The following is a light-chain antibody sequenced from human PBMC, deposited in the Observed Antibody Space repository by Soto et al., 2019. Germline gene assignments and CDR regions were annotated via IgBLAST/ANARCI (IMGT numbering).Light chain of an antibody. CDR1: SSNIGNNA. V-gene: IGLV1-36*01. CDR2: YDD. CDR3: SSGDDSLDGPV. J-gene: IGLJ2*01. Sequence: QSVLTQPPSVSEAPRQRVTISCSGSSSNIGNNAVNWYQQLPGKAPKLLIYYDDLLPSGVSDRFSGYKSCTSASLAISGLQSEDEDDYYCSSGDDSLDGPVFGGGTKLTVL.